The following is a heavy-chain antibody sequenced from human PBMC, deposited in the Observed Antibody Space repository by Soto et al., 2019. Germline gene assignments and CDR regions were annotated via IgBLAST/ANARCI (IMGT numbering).Heavy chain of an antibody. Sequence: ASVKVSCKASGYTFSSYDINWVRQATGQGLEWMGWMNPNSGNTGYAQKFQGGVTMTRNTSISTAYMELSSLRSEDTAVYYCAKDCMSGEDMDYGMDVWGQGTTLTVSS. CDR2: MNPNSGNT. D-gene: IGHD3-10*01. CDR3: AKDCMSGEDMDYGMDV. V-gene: IGHV1-8*01. J-gene: IGHJ6*02. CDR1: GYTFSSYD.